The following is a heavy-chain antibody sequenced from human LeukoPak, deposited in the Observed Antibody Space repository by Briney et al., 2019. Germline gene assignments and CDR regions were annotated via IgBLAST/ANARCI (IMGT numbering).Heavy chain of an antibody. D-gene: IGHD6-19*01. Sequence: SETLSLTCTVSGGSISSGGYSWSWIRQPPGKGLEWIGYIYHSGSSYYNPCLKSRVTISVDRSKNQYSLKLSYVTAADTAVYYCARGIAVAGPFDYWGQGTLVTVSS. CDR1: GGSISSGGYS. CDR3: ARGIAVAGPFDY. J-gene: IGHJ4*02. CDR2: IYHSGSS. V-gene: IGHV4-30-2*01.